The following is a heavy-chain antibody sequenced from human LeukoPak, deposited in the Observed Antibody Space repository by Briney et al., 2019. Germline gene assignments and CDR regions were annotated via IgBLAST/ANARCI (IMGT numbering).Heavy chain of an antibody. CDR1: GFTFSSYS. Sequence: GGSLRLSCAASGFTFSSYSMNWVRQAPGKGLEWVSSISGSSSYIYYADSVKGRFTISRDNAKNSLYLQMNSLRAEDTAVYYCARDTGAYYDSGGLDYWGQGTLVTVSS. V-gene: IGHV3-21*01. J-gene: IGHJ4*02. CDR3: ARDTGAYYDSGGLDY. CDR2: ISGSSSYI. D-gene: IGHD3-22*01.